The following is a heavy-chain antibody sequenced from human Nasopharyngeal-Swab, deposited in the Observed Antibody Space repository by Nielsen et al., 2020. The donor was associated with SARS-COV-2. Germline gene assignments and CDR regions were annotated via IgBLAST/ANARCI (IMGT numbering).Heavy chain of an antibody. V-gene: IGHV3-49*02. Sequence: WIRQPPGKGLEWVGFIRSKAYGGTTEYAASVKGRFTISRDDSKSIAYQQMNSLKTEDTAVYYCTRDRLAVTTYYYYYYMDVWGKGTTVTVSS. D-gene: IGHD4-11*01. CDR3: TRDRLAVTTYYYYYYMDV. J-gene: IGHJ6*03. CDR2: IRSKAYGGTT.